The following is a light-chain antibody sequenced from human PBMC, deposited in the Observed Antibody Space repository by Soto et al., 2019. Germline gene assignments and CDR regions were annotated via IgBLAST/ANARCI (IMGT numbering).Light chain of an antibody. CDR1: SSDVGGYNY. CDR3: SSYTSSSTPYV. J-gene: IGLJ1*01. CDR2: EVT. V-gene: IGLV2-14*01. Sequence: QSALTQPASVSGSPGQSITISCTGTSSDVGGYNYVSWYQQHPRKAPKLMIYEVTNRPSGVSNRFSGFKSGNTASLTISGLQAEDEADYYCSSYTSSSTPYVFGTGTKVTVL.